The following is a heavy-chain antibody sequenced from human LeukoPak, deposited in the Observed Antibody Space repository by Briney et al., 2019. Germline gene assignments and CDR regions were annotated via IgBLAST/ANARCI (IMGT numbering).Heavy chain of an antibody. J-gene: IGHJ6*02. D-gene: IGHD2-8*01. CDR1: GGTFSSHA. CDR2: ISAYNGNT. CDR3: ASRAYATTYYYYGMDV. V-gene: IGHV1-18*01. Sequence: ASVKVSCKASGGTFSSHAISWVRQAPGQGLEWMGWISAYNGNTNYAQKLQGRVTMTTDTSTSTAYMELRSLRSDDTAVYYCASRAYATTYYYYGMDVWGQGTTVTVSS.